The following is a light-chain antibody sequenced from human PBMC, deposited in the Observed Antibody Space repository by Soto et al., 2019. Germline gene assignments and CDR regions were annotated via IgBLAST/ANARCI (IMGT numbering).Light chain of an antibody. CDR1: SSDVGAYNY. J-gene: IGLJ3*02. Sequence: QSALTQPPSASGSPGQSVTISCTGTSSDVGAYNYVSWYQQHPGKAPKLMIYEVSKRPSGVPDRFSGSKSGNTASLTVSGLQAEDEADYYCSSYAGSYSWVFGGGTKLTVL. CDR3: SSYAGSYSWV. CDR2: EVS. V-gene: IGLV2-8*01.